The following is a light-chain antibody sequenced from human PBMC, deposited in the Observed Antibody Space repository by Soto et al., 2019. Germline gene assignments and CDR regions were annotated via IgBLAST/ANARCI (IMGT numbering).Light chain of an antibody. Sequence: QSALTQPPSVSGSPGQSVTISCTATSSDVGSYDHVSWYQQPPGTAPKLMIYEVRNRPSGVPDRFSGSKSGNTASLTISGLQAEDEADYYCSSYTSSNRVRVFGTGTKLTVL. CDR2: EVR. CDR3: SSYTSSNRVRV. J-gene: IGLJ1*01. V-gene: IGLV2-18*02. CDR1: SSDVGSYDH.